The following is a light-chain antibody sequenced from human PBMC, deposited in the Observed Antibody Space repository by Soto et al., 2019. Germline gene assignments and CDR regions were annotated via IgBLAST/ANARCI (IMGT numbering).Light chain of an antibody. CDR1: QNIKKF. CDR2: TAS. V-gene: IGKV1-39*01. CDR3: QQSFSAPLT. Sequence: DIQMTQAPTSLSAPVGDSVTITCRASQNIKKFLNWYQQKPGKAPKLLIYTASSVQAGFPSRFSVSGSGTDFTLTISSLQPEDFATYSCQQSFSAPLTFGGGTRVEI. J-gene: IGKJ4*01.